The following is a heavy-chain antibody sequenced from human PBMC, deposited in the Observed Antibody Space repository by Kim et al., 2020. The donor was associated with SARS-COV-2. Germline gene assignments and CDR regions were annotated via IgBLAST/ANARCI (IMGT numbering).Heavy chain of an antibody. CDR1: GGSISSYY. V-gene: IGHV4-59*01. Sequence: SETLSLTCTVSGGSISSYYWSWIRQPPGKGLEWIGYIYYSGSTNYNPSLKSRVTISVDTSKNQFSLKLSSVTAADTAVYYCASSTRLSYYYDSSGYFDYWGQGTLVTVSS. CDR3: ASSTRLSYYYDSSGYFDY. CDR2: IYYSGST. J-gene: IGHJ4*02. D-gene: IGHD3-22*01.